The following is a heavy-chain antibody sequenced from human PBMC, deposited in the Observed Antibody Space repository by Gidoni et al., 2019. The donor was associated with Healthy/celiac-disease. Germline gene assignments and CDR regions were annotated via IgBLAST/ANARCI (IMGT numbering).Heavy chain of an antibody. D-gene: IGHD2-21*01. CDR2: IYYSGST. V-gene: IGHV4-39*01. CDR1: GGSISSSSYY. Sequence: QLQLQESGPGLVKPSETLSLTCTVSGGSISSSSYYWGWIRQPPGKGLDWIGSIYYSGSTYYNPSLKSRVTISVDTSKNQFSLKLSSVTAADTAVYYCARRIVVGGRYYGMDVWGQGTTVTVSS. CDR3: ARRIVVGGRYYGMDV. J-gene: IGHJ6*02.